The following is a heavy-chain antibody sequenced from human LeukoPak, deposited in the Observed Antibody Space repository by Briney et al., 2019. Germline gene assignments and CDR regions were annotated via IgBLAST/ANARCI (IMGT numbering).Heavy chain of an antibody. Sequence: SVKVSCKASGGIFSSYAISWVRQAPGQGLEWMGGIIPIFGTANYAQKFQGRVTITADESTSTAYMELSSLRSEDTAVYYCARDRVAEDIVVVPAAPPWKFYRNWFDPWGQGTLVTVSS. CDR1: GGIFSSYA. D-gene: IGHD2-2*01. J-gene: IGHJ5*02. CDR3: ARDRVAEDIVVVPAAPPWKFYRNWFDP. CDR2: IIPIFGTA. V-gene: IGHV1-69*01.